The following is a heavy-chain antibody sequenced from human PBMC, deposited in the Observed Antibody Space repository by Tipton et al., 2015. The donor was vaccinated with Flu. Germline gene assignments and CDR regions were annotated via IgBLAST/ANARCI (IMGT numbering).Heavy chain of an antibody. Sequence: SLRLSCSASGFALTSNAMSWVRQAPGKGLEWVSGIGSDSRTHYADSVRGRFTISRDISENTLYLQMNSLRLEDTALYFCARSSNWGFIDYWGQGTLVTVSS. J-gene: IGHJ4*02. CDR2: IGSDSRT. V-gene: IGHV3-23*01. CDR1: GFALTSNA. CDR3: ARSSNWGFIDY. D-gene: IGHD7-27*01.